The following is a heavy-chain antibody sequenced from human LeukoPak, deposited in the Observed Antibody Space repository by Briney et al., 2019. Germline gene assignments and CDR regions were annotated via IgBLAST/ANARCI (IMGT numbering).Heavy chain of an antibody. CDR3: AGDLSSSWYNFGY. CDR1: GFTFDDYG. V-gene: IGHV3-20*04. D-gene: IGHD6-13*01. Sequence: PGGSLRLSCADSGFTFDDYGMSWVRQAPGKGLDWVSGINWDGGSTFYADSVKGRFTISRDNAKNTLYLQMNSLRAEDTALYYCAGDLSSSWYNFGYWGQGTLVTVSS. J-gene: IGHJ4*02. CDR2: INWDGGST.